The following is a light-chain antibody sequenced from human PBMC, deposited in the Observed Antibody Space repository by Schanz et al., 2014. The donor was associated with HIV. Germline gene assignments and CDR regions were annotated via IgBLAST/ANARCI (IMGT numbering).Light chain of an antibody. J-gene: IGLJ3*02. CDR2: GSS. V-gene: IGLV1-40*01. Sequence: QSVLAQPPSVSGAPGQRVTISCTGSSSNIGAGYDVHWYQQLPGTAPILLIYGSSNRPSGVPDRFSGAKSGTSASLAITGLQAEDEADYHCAAWDDSLNGPMFGGGTKLTVL. CDR3: AAWDDSLNGPM. CDR1: SSNIGAGYD.